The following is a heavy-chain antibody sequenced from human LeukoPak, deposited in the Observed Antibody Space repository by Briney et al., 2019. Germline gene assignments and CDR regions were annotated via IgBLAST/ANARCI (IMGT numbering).Heavy chain of an antibody. D-gene: IGHD3-16*02. CDR2: IYYSGST. J-gene: IGHJ4*02. CDR3: ARHRDDYVWGSYRCNDY. Sequence: SETLSLTCTVSGGSISSSTNYWGWIRQPPGKGLEWIGSIYYSGSTDYNPSLKSRVTISVDTSKNQFSLKLSSVTAAGTAVYYCARHRDDYVWGSYRCNDYWGQGTLVTVSS. V-gene: IGHV4-39*01. CDR1: GGSISSSTNY.